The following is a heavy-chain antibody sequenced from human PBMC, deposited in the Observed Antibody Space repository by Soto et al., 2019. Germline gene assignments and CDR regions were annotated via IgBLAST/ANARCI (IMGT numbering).Heavy chain of an antibody. D-gene: IGHD3-3*01. Sequence: SETLSLTCTVSGGSISSYYWSWIRQPPGKGLEWIGYIYYSGSTNYNPSLKSRVTISVDTSKNQFSLKLSSVTAADTAVYYCARHVWYDFWSGYYRIGYWFDPWGQGTLVTVSS. CDR3: ARHVWYDFWSGYYRIGYWFDP. J-gene: IGHJ5*02. CDR1: GGSISSYY. CDR2: IYYSGST. V-gene: IGHV4-59*08.